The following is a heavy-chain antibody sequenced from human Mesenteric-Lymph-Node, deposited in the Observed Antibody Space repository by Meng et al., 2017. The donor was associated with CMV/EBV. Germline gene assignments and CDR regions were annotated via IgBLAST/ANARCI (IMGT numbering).Heavy chain of an antibody. D-gene: IGHD3-22*01. CDR1: GYKFNSYW. CDR2: IYPDESEI. V-gene: IGHV5-51*01. CDR3: ARHESYYDEWAALDI. Sequence: KVSCKGSGYKFNSYWIGWVRQMPGKGLEWMGIIYPDESEIRYSPSFQGQVTISADKSTSTAYLQWGSLKASDTAMYYCARHESYYDEWAALDIWGQGTMVTVSS. J-gene: IGHJ3*02.